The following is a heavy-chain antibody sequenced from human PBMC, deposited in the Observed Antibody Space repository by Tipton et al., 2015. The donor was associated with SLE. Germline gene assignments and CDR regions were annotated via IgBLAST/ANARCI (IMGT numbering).Heavy chain of an antibody. CDR1: GGSISSDDYY. CDR3: ARGGVGGYDYFDY. J-gene: IGHJ4*02. CDR2: ISHSGSP. V-gene: IGHV4-31*03. D-gene: IGHD5-12*01. Sequence: TLSLTCTVSGGSISSDDYYWTWIRQHPGKGLEWIGHISHSGSPHYNPSLRSRVTISEDTSKNHFSLKLTSVTAADTAVYYCARGGVGGYDYFDYWGQGTLVTVSS.